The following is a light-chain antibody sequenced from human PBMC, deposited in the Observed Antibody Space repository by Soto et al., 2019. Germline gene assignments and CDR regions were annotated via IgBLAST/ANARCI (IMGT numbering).Light chain of an antibody. V-gene: IGLV1-44*01. J-gene: IGLJ2*01. Sequence: QSVLTQPPSASGTPGQRVTISCSGSSSNIGSNAVSWYQQFPGTAPKLLIYDNNHRPSGVPDRFSGSKSGTSASLAISGLRSEVGAAYYCAARDDRLNGPVFGGGTKLTVL. CDR3: AARDDRLNGPV. CDR1: SSNIGSNA. CDR2: DNN.